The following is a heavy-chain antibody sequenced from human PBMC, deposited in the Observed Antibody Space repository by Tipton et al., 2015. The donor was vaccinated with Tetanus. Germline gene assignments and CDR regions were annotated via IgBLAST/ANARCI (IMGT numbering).Heavy chain of an antibody. V-gene: IGHV3-21*01. J-gene: IGHJ4*02. CDR3: ARVHVGLTEPCDY. CDR2: ISPRATYR. D-gene: IGHD3-9*01. CDR1: GVTVSGNY. Sequence: QLVQSGGGLIQPGGSLRLSCAASGVTVSGNYMSWVRQAPGRGLEWVSSISPRATYRYYADSVKGRFTISRDDAKNSLFLQMNSLRVEDTAVYFCARVHVGLTEPCDYWGQGILVTVSS.